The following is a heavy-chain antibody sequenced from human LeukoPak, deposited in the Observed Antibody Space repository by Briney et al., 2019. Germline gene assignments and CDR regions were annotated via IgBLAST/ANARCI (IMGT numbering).Heavy chain of an antibody. J-gene: IGHJ4*02. CDR3: ARLYCSSTSCFIDY. Sequence: SETLSLTCTVSGGSISSSSYYWGWIRQPPGKGLEWIGRIYTSGSTNYNPSLKSRVTMSVDTSKNQFSLKLSSVTAADTAVYYCARLYCSSTSCFIDYWGQGTLVTVSS. CDR2: IYTSGST. CDR1: GGSISSSSYY. D-gene: IGHD2-2*01. V-gene: IGHV4-61*05.